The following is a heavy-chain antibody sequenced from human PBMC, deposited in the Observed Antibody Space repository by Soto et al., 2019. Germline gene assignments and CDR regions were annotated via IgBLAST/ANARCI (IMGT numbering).Heavy chain of an antibody. J-gene: IGHJ4*02. V-gene: IGHV1-69*13. D-gene: IGHD1-26*01. CDR2: IIPIFGTA. Sequence: GASVKVSCKASGGTFSSYAISWVRQAPGQGLEWMGGIIPIFGTANYAQKFQGRVTITADESASTAYMELSSLRSEDTAVYYCARGMWSGSYYVCDHWGQGTLVTVSS. CDR3: ARGMWSGSYYVCDH. CDR1: GGTFSSYA.